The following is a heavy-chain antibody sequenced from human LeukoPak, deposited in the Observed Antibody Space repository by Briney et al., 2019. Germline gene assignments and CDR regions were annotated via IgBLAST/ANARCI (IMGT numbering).Heavy chain of an antibody. J-gene: IGHJ5*02. D-gene: IGHD3-10*01. CDR1: RDSFSDDSAP. CDR2: TYYRSKWFY. V-gene: IGHV6-1*01. Sequence: SQTLSLTCAISRDSFSDDSAPWNWIRQSPSRGFEWLGRTYYRSKWFYDYAVSVKSRITINPHTSKNQFSLHLITLSPKDIAIYYCASAPPNDQSYDLWGQGTLVTVSS. CDR3: ASAPPNDQSYDL.